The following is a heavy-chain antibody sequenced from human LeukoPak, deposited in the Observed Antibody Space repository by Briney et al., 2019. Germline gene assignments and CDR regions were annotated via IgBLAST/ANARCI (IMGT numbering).Heavy chain of an antibody. CDR3: ARDWRGYDFWSGPRDYYYYMDV. CDR1: GFTFSDYW. V-gene: IGHV3-7*01. Sequence: GGSLRLSCAVSGFTFSDYWMTWVRQAPGMGLEWVANIKEDGSEKYYVDSVKGRFTISRDNAKNSLYLQMNSLRAEDTAVYYCARDWRGYDFWSGPRDYYYYMDVWGKGTTVTVSS. CDR2: IKEDGSEK. D-gene: IGHD3-3*01. J-gene: IGHJ6*03.